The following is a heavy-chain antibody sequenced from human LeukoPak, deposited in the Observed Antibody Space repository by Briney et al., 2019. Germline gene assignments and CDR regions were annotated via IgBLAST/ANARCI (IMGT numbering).Heavy chain of an antibody. Sequence: PGGSLRLSCAASGFTFSSFGMHWVRQAPGKGLEWVAVISYAGSNIYYADSVRGRFTISRDNSNNTLYLQMDNLGAEDTAVYYCATATGRYAPFDAFDIWGQGTVVTVSP. D-gene: IGHD3-16*01. J-gene: IGHJ3*02. CDR2: ISYAGSNI. V-gene: IGHV3-30*03. CDR1: GFTFSSFG. CDR3: ATATGRYAPFDAFDI.